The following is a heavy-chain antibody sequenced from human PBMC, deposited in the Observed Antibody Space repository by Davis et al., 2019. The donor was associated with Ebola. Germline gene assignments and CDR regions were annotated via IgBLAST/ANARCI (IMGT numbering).Heavy chain of an antibody. Sequence: SGPTLVKPTQTLTLTCTFSGFSLSTSGMCVSWIRQPPGKALEWLALIDWDDDKYYSTSLKTRLTISKDTSKNQVVLTMTNMDPVDTATCYCARIPLAAAGTGYYYGMDVWGQGTTVTVSS. CDR3: ARIPLAAAGTGYYYGMDV. CDR2: IDWDDDK. J-gene: IGHJ6*02. D-gene: IGHD6-13*01. V-gene: IGHV2-70*01. CDR1: GFSLSTSGMC.